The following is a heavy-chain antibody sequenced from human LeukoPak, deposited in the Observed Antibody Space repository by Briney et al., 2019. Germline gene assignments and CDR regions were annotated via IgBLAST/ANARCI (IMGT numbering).Heavy chain of an antibody. CDR2: INPSGGST. D-gene: IGHD6-13*01. Sequence: ASVKVSCTASGYTFTIYYMHWVRQAPGQGLGWMGIINPSGGSTSYAQKFQGRVTMTRDTSTSTVYMELSSLRSEDTAVYYCARDPHSSSWYDYWGQGTLVTVSS. CDR1: GYTFTIYY. J-gene: IGHJ4*02. CDR3: ARDPHSSSWYDY. V-gene: IGHV1-46*01.